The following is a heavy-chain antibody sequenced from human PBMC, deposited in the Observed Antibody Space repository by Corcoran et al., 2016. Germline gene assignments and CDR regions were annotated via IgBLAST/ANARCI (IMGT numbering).Heavy chain of an antibody. CDR1: GYTFTSYY. J-gene: IGHJ4*02. V-gene: IGHV1-46*01. Sequence: QVQLVQSGAEVEKPGASVKVSCKASGYTFTSYYMHWVRQAPGQGLEWMGIIYPSDGSTSYAQKFQARVTMTRDTSTSIVYMELSSLASDDTAVYYCARGDGYNRPFDYGGQGTLVTVSS. CDR3: ARGDGYNRPFDY. CDR2: IYPSDGST. D-gene: IGHD5-12*01.